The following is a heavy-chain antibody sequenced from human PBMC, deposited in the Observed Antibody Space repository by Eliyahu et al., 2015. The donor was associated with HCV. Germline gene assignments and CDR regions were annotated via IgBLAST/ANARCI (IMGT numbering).Heavy chain of an antibody. D-gene: IGHD5-24*01. CDR1: GXPISNYY. CDR2: IYYNGDT. CDR3: ASISNRRHGYNSLDS. Sequence: QVQLQVSGPGLVKPSGTLSLTCSFSGXPISNYYWSWXRQPPGKGPEWIGYIYYNGDTHYSPSLRSRVTISMDTSNFQFSLKVRSVTPADTAVYYCASISNRRHGYNSLDSWGQGTLVTVSS. V-gene: IGHV4-59*01. J-gene: IGHJ4*02.